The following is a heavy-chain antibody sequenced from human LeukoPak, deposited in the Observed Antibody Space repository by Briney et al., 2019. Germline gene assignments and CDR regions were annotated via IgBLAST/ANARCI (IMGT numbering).Heavy chain of an antibody. Sequence: GESLKISCNCSGYSFSSYWIGWVRQMPGKGLEWMGSIYPGDSDTRYSPSFQGQVTISADKSISTAYLQWSSLKASDTAMYYCARRGPGAAFDIWGQGTTVTVSS. CDR3: ARRGPGAAFDI. CDR2: IYPGDSDT. J-gene: IGHJ3*02. D-gene: IGHD1-14*01. V-gene: IGHV5-51*01. CDR1: GYSFSSYW.